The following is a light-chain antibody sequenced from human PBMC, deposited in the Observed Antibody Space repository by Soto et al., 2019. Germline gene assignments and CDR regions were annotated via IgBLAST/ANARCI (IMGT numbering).Light chain of an antibody. CDR3: SSYAGSNYVV. J-gene: IGLJ2*01. CDR2: EVS. CDR1: SSDVGGYNY. Sequence: QSVLTQPPSASGSPGQSVTISCTGTSSDVGGYNYVSWYQQHPGKAHKLMIYEVSKRPSGVPDRFSGSKSGNTASLTVSGLQAEDEADYYCSSYAGSNYVVFGGGTKVTVL. V-gene: IGLV2-8*01.